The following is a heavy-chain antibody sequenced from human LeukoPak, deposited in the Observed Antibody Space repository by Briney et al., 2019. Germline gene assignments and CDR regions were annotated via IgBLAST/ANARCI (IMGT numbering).Heavy chain of an antibody. V-gene: IGHV1-2*02. CDR2: IKANSGAT. CDR3: GRDPTDGYAHADY. Sequence: GASVKVSRKASGYTLTDHHILWLRQVPGQGLEWVGWIKANSGATKYAQDFQGRVSMTRDATTNTAYMELRSLRSDDTAIYYCGRDPTDGYAHADYWGQGTLVTVSS. J-gene: IGHJ4*02. CDR1: GYTLTDHH. D-gene: IGHD5-24*01.